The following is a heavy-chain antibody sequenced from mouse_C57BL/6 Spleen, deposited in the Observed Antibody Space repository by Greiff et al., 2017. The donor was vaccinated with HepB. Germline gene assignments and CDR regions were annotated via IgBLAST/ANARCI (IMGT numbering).Heavy chain of an antibody. V-gene: IGHV1-39*01. CDR3: ARETTEVYEVYSHYHFHY. CDR2: INPNYGTT. CDR1: GYSFTDYN. J-gene: IGHJ2*01. Sequence: QLQESGPELVKPGASVKISCKASGYSFTDYNMNWVKQSNGKSLEWIGVINPNYGTTSYNQKFKGKATLTVDQSSSTAYMQLNSLTSEDSAVYYCARETTEVYEVYSHYHFHYWGQGPTLTVSS. D-gene: IGHD2-5*01.